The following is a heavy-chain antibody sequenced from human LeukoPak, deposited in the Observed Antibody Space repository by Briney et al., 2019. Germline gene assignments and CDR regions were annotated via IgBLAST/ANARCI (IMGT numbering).Heavy chain of an antibody. V-gene: IGHV1-46*01. Sequence: ASVKVSCKASGYTFTNYYMHWVRQAPGQGLEWMGIINPSGGSTDYAQNFQGRLTMTSDTSARTVYMELSSLRSDDTAVYYCARIRDGYNDAYDIWGQGTLVTVTS. CDR1: GYTFTNYY. CDR2: INPSGGST. CDR3: ARIRDGYNDAYDI. J-gene: IGHJ3*02. D-gene: IGHD5-24*01.